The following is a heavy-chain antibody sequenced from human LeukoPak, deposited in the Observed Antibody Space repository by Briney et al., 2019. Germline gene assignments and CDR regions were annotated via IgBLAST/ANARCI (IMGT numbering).Heavy chain of an antibody. V-gene: IGHV1-18*01. CDR3: ARFDRSNPHLVGAYLFDY. Sequence: ASVKVSCKASGYTFTSYGISWVRQAPGQGLEWMGWISAYNGNTNYAQKLQGRVTMTTDTSTSTAYMELRSLRSDDTAVYYCARFDRSNPHLVGAYLFDYWGQGTLVTVSS. D-gene: IGHD1-26*01. CDR1: GYTFTSYG. CDR2: ISAYNGNT. J-gene: IGHJ4*02.